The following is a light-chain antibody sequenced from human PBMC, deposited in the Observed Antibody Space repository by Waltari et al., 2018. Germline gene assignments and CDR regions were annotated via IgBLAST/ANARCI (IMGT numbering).Light chain of an antibody. Sequence: DIQMTQSPSTLYASVGDRVTITCRASQSIATWLAWYQQKPGIAPKLLIYKTSALESGVPSRFSGSGSGTEFTLTISSLQPDDFATYYCQQYSTYSYTFGQGTKLEMK. CDR2: KTS. CDR1: QSIATW. CDR3: QQYSTYSYT. J-gene: IGKJ2*01. V-gene: IGKV1-5*03.